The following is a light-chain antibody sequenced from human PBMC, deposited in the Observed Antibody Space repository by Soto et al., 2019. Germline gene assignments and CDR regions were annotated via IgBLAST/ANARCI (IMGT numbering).Light chain of an antibody. CDR3: QQYNTWPYT. V-gene: IGKV3-15*01. CDR2: RAS. Sequence: EIVMTQSPATLSVSPGGRATLSCRASQSFSNTLAWYQQKPGQAPRLLIYRASIRATGIPARFSGGGSGTEFTLTISSLQSEDFEVNYCQQYNTWPYTFGQGTKVDI. J-gene: IGKJ2*01. CDR1: QSFSNT.